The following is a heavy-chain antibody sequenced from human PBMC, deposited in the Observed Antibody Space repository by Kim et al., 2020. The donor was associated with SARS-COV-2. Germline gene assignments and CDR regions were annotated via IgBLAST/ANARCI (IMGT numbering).Heavy chain of an antibody. J-gene: IGHJ4*02. CDR3: ASLPTTLRYFDWAQIDY. D-gene: IGHD3-9*01. CDR1: GGTFSSYA. V-gene: IGHV1-69*13. CDR2: IIPIFGTA. Sequence: SVKVSCKASGGTFSSYAISWVRQAPGQGLEWMGGIIPIFGTANYAQKFQGRVTITADESTSTAYMELSSLRSEDTAVYYCASLPTTLRYFDWAQIDYWGQGTLVTVSS.